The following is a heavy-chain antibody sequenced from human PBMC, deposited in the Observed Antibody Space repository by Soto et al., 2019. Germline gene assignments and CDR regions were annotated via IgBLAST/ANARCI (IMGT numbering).Heavy chain of an antibody. J-gene: IGHJ3*02. CDR1: GYTFTNYG. CDR2: INVYNGNT. CDR3: ARGGRGSGYPRAFDI. Sequence: ASVKVSSKASGYTFTNYGITWVRLAPGQGLEWMGWINVYNGNTKYAQKLQGRVTMTTDTSTSTAYMELRSLRSDDTAVYYCARGGRGSGYPRAFDIWGQGTMVTVSS. V-gene: IGHV1-18*01. D-gene: IGHD3-22*01.